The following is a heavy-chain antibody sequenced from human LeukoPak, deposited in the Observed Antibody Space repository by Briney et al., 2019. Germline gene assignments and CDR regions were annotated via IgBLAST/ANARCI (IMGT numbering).Heavy chain of an antibody. D-gene: IGHD6-19*01. Sequence: GESLKISCKGSGYIFTSYWIGWVRQMPGKGLEWMGIIYPSDSDPRYSPSFQGQVTISADKSVSTAYLQWSSLKASDTAMYYCARRTGVAGRVDYWGQGTLVTVSS. J-gene: IGHJ4*02. V-gene: IGHV5-51*01. CDR1: GYIFTSYW. CDR2: IYPSDSDP. CDR3: ARRTGVAGRVDY.